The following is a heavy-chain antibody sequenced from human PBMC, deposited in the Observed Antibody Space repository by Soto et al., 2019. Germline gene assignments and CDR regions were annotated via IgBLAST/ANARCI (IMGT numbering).Heavy chain of an antibody. Sequence: GGSLRLSCAASGFTFSSYGMHWVRQAPGKGLEWVAVISYDGSNKYYADSVKGRFTISRDNSKNTLYLQMNSLRAEDTAVYYCAKDSALVAVYAMTMDYWGQGTLVTVSS. V-gene: IGHV3-30*18. CDR3: AKDSALVAVYAMTMDY. J-gene: IGHJ4*02. D-gene: IGHD2-8*01. CDR2: ISYDGSNK. CDR1: GFTFSSYG.